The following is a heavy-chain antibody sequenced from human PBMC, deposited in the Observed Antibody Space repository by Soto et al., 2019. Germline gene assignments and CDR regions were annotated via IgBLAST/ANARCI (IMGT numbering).Heavy chain of an antibody. Sequence: GGSLRLSCAASGFTVSSNYMSWVRQAPGKGLEWVSVIYSGGSTYYEDSVKGRFTISRDNSKNTLYLQMNSLRAEDTAVYYCASSERRDAFDIWGQGTMVTVSS. V-gene: IGHV3-53*01. CDR1: GFTVSSNY. D-gene: IGHD1-26*01. CDR3: ASSERRDAFDI. J-gene: IGHJ3*02. CDR2: IYSGGST.